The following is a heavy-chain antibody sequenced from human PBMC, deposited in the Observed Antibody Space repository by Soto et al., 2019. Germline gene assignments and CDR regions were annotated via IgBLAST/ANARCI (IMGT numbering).Heavy chain of an antibody. J-gene: IGHJ1*01. D-gene: IGHD6-19*01. CDR2: IYSGGST. CDR1: GFTVSSNY. V-gene: IGHV3-66*01. Sequence: EVPLVESGGGLVQPGGSLRLSCAASGFTVSSNYMSWVRQAPGKGLEWVSVIYSGGSTYYADSVKGRFTISRDNSKXXLYLQMNSLRAEDTAVYYCARDRIAVAGNPESFQHWGQGTLVTVSS. CDR3: ARDRIAVAGNPESFQH.